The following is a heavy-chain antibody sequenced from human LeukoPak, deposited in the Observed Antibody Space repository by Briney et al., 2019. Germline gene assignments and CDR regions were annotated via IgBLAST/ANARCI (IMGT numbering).Heavy chain of an antibody. Sequence: GGSLRLSCAASGFTFNTYSMNWVRQDPGKGLERVSSISSSSNYIYYADSVKGRFTISRDNAKNSLYLQMNSLRAEDTAVYYCARETGMSTMSYWGQGTLVTVSS. J-gene: IGHJ4*02. CDR2: ISSSSNYI. CDR1: GFTFNTYS. D-gene: IGHD5-24*01. V-gene: IGHV3-21*01. CDR3: ARETGMSTMSY.